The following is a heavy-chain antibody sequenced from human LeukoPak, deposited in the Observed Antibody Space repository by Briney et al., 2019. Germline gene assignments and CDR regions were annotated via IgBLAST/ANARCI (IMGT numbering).Heavy chain of an antibody. CDR3: ARGDYDFPN. CDR1: GFTFSSYA. J-gene: IGHJ4*02. D-gene: IGHD3-3*01. V-gene: IGHV3-74*01. CDR2: INTDGSST. Sequence: GGSLRLSCAASGFTFSSYAMSWVRQAPGKGLVWVSRINTDGSSTSYADSVKGRFTISRDNAKNTLYLQMNSLRAEDTAVYYCARGDYDFPNWGQGTLVTVSS.